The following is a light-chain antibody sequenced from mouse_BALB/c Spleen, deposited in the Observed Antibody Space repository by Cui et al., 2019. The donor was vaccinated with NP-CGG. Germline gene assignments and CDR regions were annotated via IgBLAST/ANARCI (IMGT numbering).Light chain of an antibody. CDR1: TGAVTTSNY. CDR3: ALWYSNHWV. J-gene: IGLJ1*01. CDR2: GTN. V-gene: IGLV1*01. Sequence: QAVVTPASDLTTSPGETVTLTCRSSTGAVTTSNYANWVQEKPDHLFTGLIGGTNNRAPGVPARFSGSLIGDKAALTITRAQTEDEAIYFCALWYSNHWVFGGGTKLTVL.